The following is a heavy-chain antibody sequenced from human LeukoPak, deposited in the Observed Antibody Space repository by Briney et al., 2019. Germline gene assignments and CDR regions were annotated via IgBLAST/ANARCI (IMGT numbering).Heavy chain of an antibody. D-gene: IGHD2-15*01. J-gene: IGHJ3*02. CDR1: GYTFTSYD. CDR3: ARVPCPGPTEICDAFDI. Sequence: ASVKVSCKASGYTFTSYDINWVRQATGQGLEWMGGIIPIFGTANYAQKFQGRVTITAGKSTSTAYMELSSLRSEDTAVYYCARVPCPGPTEICDAFDIWGQGTMVTVSS. CDR2: IIPIFGTA. V-gene: IGHV1-69*06.